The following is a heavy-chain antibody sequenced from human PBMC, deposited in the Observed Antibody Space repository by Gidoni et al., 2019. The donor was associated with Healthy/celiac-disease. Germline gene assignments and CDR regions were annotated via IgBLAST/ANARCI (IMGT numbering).Heavy chain of an antibody. D-gene: IGHD2-15*01. V-gene: IGHV3-21*01. J-gene: IGHJ4*02. CDR3: ARARISTVVTPGDY. CDR1: GFTFSSYS. CDR2: ISSSSSYI. Sequence: EVQLVESGGGLVKPGGSLRLSCAASGFTFSSYSMNWVRQAPGKGLEWVSSISSSSSYIYYADSVKGRFTISRDNAKNSLYLQMNSLRAEDTAVYYCARARISTVVTPGDYWGQGTLVTVSS.